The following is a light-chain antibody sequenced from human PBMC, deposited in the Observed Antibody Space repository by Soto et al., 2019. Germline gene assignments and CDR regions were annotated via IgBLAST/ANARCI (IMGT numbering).Light chain of an antibody. CDR3: QQRSNWPLT. Sequence: EIVLTQSPATLSVSPGERATLSCRASQSINTNLAWYQQKPGQAPRLLIYDASNRATGIPARFSGSGSGTDFTLTISSLEPEDFAVYYCQQRSNWPLTFGGGTKVDIK. CDR2: DAS. J-gene: IGKJ4*01. V-gene: IGKV3-11*01. CDR1: QSINTN.